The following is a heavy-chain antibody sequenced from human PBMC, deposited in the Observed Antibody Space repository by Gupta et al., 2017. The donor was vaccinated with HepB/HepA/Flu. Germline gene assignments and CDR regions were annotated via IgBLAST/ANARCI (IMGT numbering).Heavy chain of an antibody. CDR1: GFTFGNAW. Sequence: EVQLVESGGGLVKPGGSLRLSCAASGFTFGNAWMSWVRQAPGKGLEWVGRIKSKTDGGTTDYAAPVKGRFTISRDDSKNTLYLQMNSLKTEDTAVYYCTTDSRVWLRGLFDYWGQGTLVTVSS. D-gene: IGHD5-12*01. CDR2: IKSKTDGGTT. J-gene: IGHJ4*02. V-gene: IGHV3-15*01. CDR3: TTDSRVWLRGLFDY.